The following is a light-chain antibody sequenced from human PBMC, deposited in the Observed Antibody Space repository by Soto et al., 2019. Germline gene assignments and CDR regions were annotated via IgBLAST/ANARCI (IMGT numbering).Light chain of an antibody. CDR2: EV. CDR3: SSYTTSSTCV. CDR1: SSDVGSYNY. V-gene: IGLV2-14*01. J-gene: IGLJ1*01. Sequence: QSALTQPASVSGSPGQSITISCTGTSSDVGSYNYVSWYQQHPGKAPKLMLFEVNRPSGVPDRFSGSKSGNTASLTISGLQAEDEADYYCSSYTTSSTCVFGTGTQLTVL.